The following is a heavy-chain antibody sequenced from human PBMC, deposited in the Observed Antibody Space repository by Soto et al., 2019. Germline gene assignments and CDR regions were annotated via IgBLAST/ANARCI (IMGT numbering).Heavy chain of an antibody. V-gene: IGHV4-30-4*01. Sequence: SETLSLTCTVSGGSISSGDYYWSWIRQPPGKGLEWIGYIYYSGSTYYNPSLKSRVTISVDTSKNQFSLKLSSVTAADTAVYYCARAVDSSGWADCDAFDISGQGTMVTVSS. J-gene: IGHJ3*02. CDR1: GGSISSGDYY. CDR3: ARAVDSSGWADCDAFDI. D-gene: IGHD6-19*01. CDR2: IYYSGST.